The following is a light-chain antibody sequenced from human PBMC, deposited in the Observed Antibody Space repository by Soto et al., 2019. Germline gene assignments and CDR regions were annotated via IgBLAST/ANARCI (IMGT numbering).Light chain of an antibody. CDR1: QTISSW. J-gene: IGKJ1*01. CDR3: QHYNSYSEA. CDR2: KAS. Sequence: DIQMSQSPSSVSASVGDRVTSTCRASQTISSWLAWYQQKPGKAPKLLIYKASTLKSGVPSRFSGSGSGTEFTLTISSLQPDDFATYYCQHYNSYSEAFGQGTKVDIK. V-gene: IGKV1-5*03.